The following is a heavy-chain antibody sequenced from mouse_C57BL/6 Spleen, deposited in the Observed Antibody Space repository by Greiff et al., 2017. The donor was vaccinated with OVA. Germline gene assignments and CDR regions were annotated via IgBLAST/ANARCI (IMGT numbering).Heavy chain of an antibody. CDR3: ARDYYYGSSQIGYFDV. CDR1: GYAFSSSW. J-gene: IGHJ1*03. Sequence: QVQLQQSGPELVKPGASVKISCKASGYAFSSSWMNWVKQRPGKGLEWIGRIYPGDGDTNYNGKFKGKATLTADKSSSTAYMQLSSLTSEDSAVYFCARDYYYGSSQIGYFDVWGTGTTVTVSS. V-gene: IGHV1-82*01. D-gene: IGHD1-1*01. CDR2: IYPGDGDT.